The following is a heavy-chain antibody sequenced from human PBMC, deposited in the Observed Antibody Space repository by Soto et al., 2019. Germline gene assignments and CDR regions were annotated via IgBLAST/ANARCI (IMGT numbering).Heavy chain of an antibody. CDR2: ISGAGVTT. V-gene: IGHV3-74*01. CDR1: GFPFSSYW. Sequence: EVQLVESGGDLVQRGGSLRLSCAASGFPFSSYWMHWVRHTPGKGLDWVARISGAGVTTYYADSVTGRFTVSRDNAKNTLSLQISGLRAEDTAVYYCAREYYGLLTGYYTDYWGQGTPVSVSS. J-gene: IGHJ4*02. CDR3: AREYYGLLTGYYTDY. D-gene: IGHD3-9*01.